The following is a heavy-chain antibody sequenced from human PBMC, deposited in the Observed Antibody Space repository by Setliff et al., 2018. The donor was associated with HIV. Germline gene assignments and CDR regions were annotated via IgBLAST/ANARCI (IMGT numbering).Heavy chain of an antibody. CDR1: GYSFSDYW. Sequence: PGESLKISCKASGYSFSDYWIGWVRQMPGKGLEWMGVTYPGDSTTRYRPSLEGQVTISADRSINTAFLQWSSLEASDTAMYYCIRRRRAPGAADLESYWGQGTLVTVSS. V-gene: IGHV5-51*01. J-gene: IGHJ4*02. D-gene: IGHD7-27*01. CDR2: TYPGDSTT. CDR3: IRRRRAPGAADLESY.